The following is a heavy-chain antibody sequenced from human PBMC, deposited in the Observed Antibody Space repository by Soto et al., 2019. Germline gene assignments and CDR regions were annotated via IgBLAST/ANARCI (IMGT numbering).Heavy chain of an antibody. CDR1: GGPISSGGYY. CDR2: IYYSGST. CDR3: ARGQTYYDFWGAVGESLWFDP. J-gene: IGHJ5*02. D-gene: IGHD3-3*01. V-gene: IGHV4-31*03. Sequence: PAETLSLTCTVSGGPISSGGYYWSWIRQHPGQGLEWIGYIYYSGSTYYNPSLKSRVTISVDTSKNQFSLKLSSVTAADTAVYYCARGQTYYDFWGAVGESLWFDPWGQGTLVTVSS.